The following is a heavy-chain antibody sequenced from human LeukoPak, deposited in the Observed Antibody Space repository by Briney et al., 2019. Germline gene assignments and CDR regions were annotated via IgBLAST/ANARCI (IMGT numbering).Heavy chain of an antibody. Sequence: PGRSLRLSCAASGFTFDDYAMHWVRQAPGKGLEWVSGISWNSGSIGYADSVKGRFTISRDNAKNSLYLQMNSLRAEDTALYYCAKSGLSRYSYGFWNWFDPGGQGTLVTVSS. CDR3: AKSGLSRYSYGFWNWFDP. D-gene: IGHD5-18*01. J-gene: IGHJ5*02. CDR1: GFTFDDYA. V-gene: IGHV3-9*01. CDR2: ISWNSGSI.